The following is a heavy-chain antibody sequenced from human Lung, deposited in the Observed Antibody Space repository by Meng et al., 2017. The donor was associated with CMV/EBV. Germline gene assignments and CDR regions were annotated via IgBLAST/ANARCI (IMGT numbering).Heavy chain of an antibody. D-gene: IGHD3-3*01. J-gene: IGHJ5*02. CDR2: ISYDGSDK. CDR1: GFSFNPHG. Sequence: LSCRGSGFSFNPHGIHWVRQSADKGLEWVAVISYDGSDKYYADSVKGRFTISRDNSNNTVHLQMNSLRGEDSAVYFCAHGRGIQFLQSWGQGTLVTVSS. CDR3: AHGRGIQFLQS. V-gene: IGHV3-30*03.